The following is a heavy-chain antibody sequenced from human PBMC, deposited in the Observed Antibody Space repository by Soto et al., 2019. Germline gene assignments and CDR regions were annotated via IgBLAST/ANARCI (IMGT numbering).Heavy chain of an antibody. V-gene: IGHV4-31*03. CDR3: ARRDRSGYSYWLDT. D-gene: IGHD3-22*01. CDR2: ISDSGST. J-gene: IGHJ5*02. Sequence: QVQLQESGPGLVKPSQTLSLTCTVSGGSISDGYYWSWIRQHPGKGLEWIGSISDSGSTSYNPSLKSRLTKSVDTSKNQFSLNLSSVTAADTAVYYCARRDRSGYSYWLDTWGQGTLVTVSS. CDR1: GGSISDGYY.